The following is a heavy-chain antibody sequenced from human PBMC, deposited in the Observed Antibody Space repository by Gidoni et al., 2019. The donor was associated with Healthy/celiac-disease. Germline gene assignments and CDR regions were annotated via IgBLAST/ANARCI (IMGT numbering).Heavy chain of an antibody. CDR2: ISAYNGNT. J-gene: IGHJ3*02. V-gene: IGHV1-18*01. CDR3: AREGGYCSGGSCYGAFDI. Sequence: QGLEWMGWISAYNGNTNYAQKLQGRVTMTTDTSTSTAYMELRSLRSDDTAVYYCAREGGYCSGGSCYGAFDIWGQGTMVTVSS. D-gene: IGHD2-15*01.